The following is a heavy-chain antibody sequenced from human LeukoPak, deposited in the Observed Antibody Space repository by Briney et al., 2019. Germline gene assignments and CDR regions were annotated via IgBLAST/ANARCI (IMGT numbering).Heavy chain of an antibody. J-gene: IGHJ3*02. V-gene: IGHV4-34*01. CDR3: ASPTSGFGHPSDAFDI. D-gene: IGHD3-10*01. CDR2: INHSGST. CDR1: GGSFSGYY. Sequence: SETLSLTCAVYGGSFSGYYWSWIRQPPGKGLEWIGEINHSGSTNYNPSLKSRVTISVDTSKNQFSLKLSSVTAADTAVYYCASPTSGFGHPSDAFDIWGQGTMVTVSS.